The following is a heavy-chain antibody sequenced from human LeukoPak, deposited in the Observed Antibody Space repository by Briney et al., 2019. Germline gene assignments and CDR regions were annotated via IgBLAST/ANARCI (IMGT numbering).Heavy chain of an antibody. J-gene: IGHJ4*02. V-gene: IGHV3-20*04. CDR1: GFTFDDYG. Sequence: CPGGSLRLSCAASGFTFDDYGMNWVRQAPGKGLEWVSGINWDGSSTGYADSVKGRFTISRDNAKKSLFLQMNSLRAEDTALYYCAGAPLAAYYFDYWGQGTLVTVSS. CDR3: AGAPLAAYYFDY. CDR2: INWDGSST. D-gene: IGHD6-25*01.